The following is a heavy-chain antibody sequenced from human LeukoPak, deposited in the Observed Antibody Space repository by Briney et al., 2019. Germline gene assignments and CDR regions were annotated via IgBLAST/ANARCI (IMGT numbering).Heavy chain of an antibody. Sequence: GGSLRLSCAASGFTFSSYAMSWVRQAPGKGLEWVSAISGSGGSTYYADSVKGRFTISRDNSKNTLYLQMNSLRAEDTAVYYCAKYPGAAVAGDFDYWAREPWSPSPQ. CDR2: ISGSGGST. J-gene: IGHJ4*02. D-gene: IGHD6-19*01. CDR3: AKYPGAAVAGDFDY. V-gene: IGHV3-23*01. CDR1: GFTFSSYA.